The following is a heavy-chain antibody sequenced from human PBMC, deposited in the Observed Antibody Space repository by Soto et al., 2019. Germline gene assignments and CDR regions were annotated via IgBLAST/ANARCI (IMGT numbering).Heavy chain of an antibody. D-gene: IGHD2-15*01. V-gene: IGHV3-66*01. J-gene: IGHJ6*04. CDR2: IQSGGTT. CDR3: ARDDVLCDGGRCYGIPLDV. Sequence: GSLRLSCAASGFTFSSYAMSWVRQAPGKGLEWVSLIQSGGTTYYADSVKGRFTISRDTSENTLHLQMDSLRVEDTAVYYCARDDVLCDGGRCYGIPLDVWGKATTVTVSS. CDR1: GFTFSSYA.